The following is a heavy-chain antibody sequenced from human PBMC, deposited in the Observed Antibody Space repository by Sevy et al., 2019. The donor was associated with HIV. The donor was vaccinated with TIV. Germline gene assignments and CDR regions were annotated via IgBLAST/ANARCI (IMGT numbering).Heavy chain of an antibody. CDR3: ARGGGNGWYYFDY. CDR2: IIPILGTV. Sequence: ASVKVSCKASGGTFNSYGISWVRQAPGQGLEWMGGIIPILGTVNYAQKFQGRVTITADESTKTAYMELSSLRSKDTAVYYCARGGGNGWYYFDYWGQETLVTVSS. V-gene: IGHV1-69*13. D-gene: IGHD6-19*01. J-gene: IGHJ4*02. CDR1: GGTFNSYG.